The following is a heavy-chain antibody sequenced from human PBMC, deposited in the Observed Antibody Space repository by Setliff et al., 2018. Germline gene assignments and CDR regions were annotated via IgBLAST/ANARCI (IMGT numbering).Heavy chain of an antibody. D-gene: IGHD3-16*01. CDR2: ISSNGGST. CDR1: GFTFSSYA. V-gene: IGHV3-64*01. J-gene: IGHJ3*02. CDR3: ALFGDRDTFDT. Sequence: GGSLRVSCAASGFTFSSYAMHWVRQAPGKGLEYVSAISSNGGSTYYANSVKGRFTISRDNSKDFLYLQMNSLRAEDTAFYHCALFGDRDTFDTWGQGTMVTVS.